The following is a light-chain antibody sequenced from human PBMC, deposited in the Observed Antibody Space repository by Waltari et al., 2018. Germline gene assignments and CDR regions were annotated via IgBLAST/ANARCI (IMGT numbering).Light chain of an antibody. J-gene: IGLJ1*01. V-gene: IGLV2-14*01. Sequence: QSALTQPAPVSGSPGQSITISCTGTSSAVGGYNYVSWYHQHPGKAPKLMIYEVSNRPSGVSNRFSGSKSGNTASLTISGLQAEDEADYYCSSYTGSSTIFGTGTKVTVL. CDR2: EVS. CDR1: SSAVGGYNY. CDR3: SSYTGSSTI.